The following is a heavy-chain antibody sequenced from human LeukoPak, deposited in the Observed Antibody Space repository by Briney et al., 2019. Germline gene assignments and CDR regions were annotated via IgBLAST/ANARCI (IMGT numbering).Heavy chain of an antibody. D-gene: IGHD3-10*01. J-gene: IGHJ4*02. V-gene: IGHV4-59*01. Sequence: SETLSLTCTVYGGSISSYYWSWIRQPPGKGLEWIGYIYYSGSTNYNPSLKSRVTISVDTSKNQFSLKLSSVTAADTAVYYCARGITMVPYYFDYWGQGTLVTVSS. CDR2: IYYSGST. CDR1: GGSISSYY. CDR3: ARGITMVPYYFDY.